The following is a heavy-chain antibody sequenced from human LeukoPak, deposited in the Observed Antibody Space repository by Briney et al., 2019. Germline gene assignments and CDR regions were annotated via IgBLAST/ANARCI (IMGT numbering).Heavy chain of an antibody. Sequence: HPGGSLRLSCAASGFTFSSYGMHWVRQAPGKGLEWVAVISYDGSNKYYADSVKGRFTISRDNSENTLYLQMNSLRAEDTAVYYCAKDKEATMVRGDYYYGMDVWGQGTTVTVSS. CDR3: AKDKEATMVRGDYYYGMDV. J-gene: IGHJ6*02. CDR2: ISYDGSNK. V-gene: IGHV3-30*18. D-gene: IGHD3-10*01. CDR1: GFTFSSYG.